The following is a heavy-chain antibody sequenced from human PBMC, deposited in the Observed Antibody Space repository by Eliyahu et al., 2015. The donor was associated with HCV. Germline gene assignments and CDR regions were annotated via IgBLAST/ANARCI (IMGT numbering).Heavy chain of an antibody. CDR1: GYTFTGYY. D-gene: IGHD2-15*01. V-gene: IGHV1-2*02. CDR3: ASGGGWNPPAY. CDR2: INPDTGGT. Sequence: QVQLVQSGAEVKKPGASVKXSCKASGYTFTGYYMYWVRQAPGQGLEWMGWINPDTGGTKYAQNFQGRVTMTRDTSISTAYMELSRLRSDDTAVYYCASGGGWNPPAYWGQGTLVTISS. J-gene: IGHJ4*02.